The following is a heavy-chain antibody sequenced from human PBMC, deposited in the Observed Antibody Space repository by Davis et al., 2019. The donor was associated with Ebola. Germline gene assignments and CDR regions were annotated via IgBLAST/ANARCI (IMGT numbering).Heavy chain of an antibody. V-gene: IGHV1-2*04. D-gene: IGHD3-22*01. CDR1: GYTFTGYY. J-gene: IGHJ4*02. Sequence: ASVKVSCKASGYTFTGYYMHWVRQAPGQGLEWMGWINPNSGGTNYAQKFQGWVTMTRDTSISTAYMELSRLRSDDTAVYYCARESSYYDSSGYYSFDYWGQGTLVTVSS. CDR2: INPNSGGT. CDR3: ARESSYYDSSGYYSFDY.